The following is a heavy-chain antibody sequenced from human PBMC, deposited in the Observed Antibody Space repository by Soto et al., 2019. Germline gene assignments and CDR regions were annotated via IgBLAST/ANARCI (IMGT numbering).Heavy chain of an antibody. CDR2: ISYDGSNK. D-gene: IGHD1-1*01. CDR3: AVGRQVYY. V-gene: IGHV3-30*03. J-gene: IGHJ4*02. CDR1: GFTFSSYG. Sequence: QVQLVESGGGVVQPGRSLRLSCAASGFTFSSYGMHWVRQAPGKGLEWVAVISYDGSNKYYADSVKGRFTISRDNSKNTLYLQMNSRRAEDAAVYYCAVGRQVYYWGQGTLVTVSS.